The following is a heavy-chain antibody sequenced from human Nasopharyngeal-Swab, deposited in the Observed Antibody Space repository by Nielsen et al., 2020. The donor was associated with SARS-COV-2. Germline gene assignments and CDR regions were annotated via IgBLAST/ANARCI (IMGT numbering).Heavy chain of an antibody. CDR2: IYYSGST. CDR3: AGQDTYDFWSGYTPAWFDP. D-gene: IGHD3-3*01. Sequence: SETLSLTCTVSGGSISSYYWSWIRQPPGKGLEWIGYIYYSGSTNYNPSLKSRVTISADTSKNQSSLKLSSVTAADTAVYYCAGQDTYDFWSGYTPAWFDPWGQGTLVTVSS. J-gene: IGHJ5*02. CDR1: GGSISSYY. V-gene: IGHV4-59*08.